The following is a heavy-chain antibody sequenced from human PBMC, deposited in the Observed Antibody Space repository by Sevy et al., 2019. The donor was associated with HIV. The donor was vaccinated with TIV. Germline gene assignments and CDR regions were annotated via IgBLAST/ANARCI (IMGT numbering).Heavy chain of an antibody. D-gene: IGHD1-1*01. CDR1: GGSIFSNY. CDR2: IYYNGNT. V-gene: IGHV4-59*08. J-gene: IGHJ5*02. CDR3: AHANARGRGSS. Sequence: SETLSLTCTVSGGSIFSNYWGWIRQPPGRGLEWIANIYYNGNTNYNPSLKSRVTISLDTSKDQFSLWLNSVTAADTAIYYCAHANARGRGSSWGQGTLVTVSS.